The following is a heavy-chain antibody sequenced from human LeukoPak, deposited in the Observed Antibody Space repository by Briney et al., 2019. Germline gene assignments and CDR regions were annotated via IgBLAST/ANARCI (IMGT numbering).Heavy chain of an antibody. CDR1: GFTFSDYY. J-gene: IGHJ4*02. D-gene: IGHD3-9*01. Sequence: GGSLRLSCAASGFTFSDYYMSWIRQAPGKGLEWVSYISSSGSTIYYADSVKGRFTISRDNAKNSLYLQMNSLRAEDTAVYYCARVGGQGSRYFDWLFIQFFDYWGQGTLVTVSS. CDR3: ARVGGQGSRYFDWLFIQFFDY. CDR2: ISSSGSTI. V-gene: IGHV3-11*04.